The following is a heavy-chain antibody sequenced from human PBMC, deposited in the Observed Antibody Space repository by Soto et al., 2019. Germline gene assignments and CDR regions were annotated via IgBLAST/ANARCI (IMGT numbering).Heavy chain of an antibody. Sequence: EVQLLESGGGLVQPGGSLRLSCAASGFTFSSYAMTWVRQAPGKGLEWVAAISPGGGGTYYAGSVKGRFTISRDNSKSTLYLQINNLRAEDTAVYCCVKDSPLSGNYQYFDYWGQGTLVTVSS. CDR1: GFTFSSYA. CDR3: VKDSPLSGNYQYFDY. D-gene: IGHD1-26*01. CDR2: ISPGGGGT. J-gene: IGHJ4*02. V-gene: IGHV3-23*01.